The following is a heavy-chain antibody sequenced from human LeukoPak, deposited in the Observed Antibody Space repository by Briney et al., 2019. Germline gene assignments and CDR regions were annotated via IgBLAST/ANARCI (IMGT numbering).Heavy chain of an antibody. CDR3: ARPGTRDGYIFGERQDAFDI. CDR1: GGTFSSYA. V-gene: IGHV1-69*06. CDR2: IIPIFGTA. D-gene: IGHD5-24*01. Sequence: GASVKVSCEASGGTFSSYAISWVRQAPGQGLEWMGGIIPIFGTANYAQKFQGRVTITADKSTSTAYMELSSLRSEDTAVYYCARPGTRDGYIFGERQDAFDIWGQGTMVTVSS. J-gene: IGHJ3*02.